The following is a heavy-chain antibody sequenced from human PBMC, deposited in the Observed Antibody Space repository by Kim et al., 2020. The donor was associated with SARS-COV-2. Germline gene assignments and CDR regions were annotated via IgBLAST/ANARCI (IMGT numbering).Heavy chain of an antibody. CDR3: ARGGVPGRARFDP. CDR2: IKQDGSEK. D-gene: IGHD2-15*01. J-gene: IGHJ5*02. CDR1: RFTFSSYW. Sequence: GGSLRLSCAASRFTFSSYWMTWVRQAPGKGLEWVANIKQDGSEKYYVDSVKGRFTISRDNAKNSLYLQMNSLRAEDTAVYYCARGGVPGRARFDPWGQGTLVTVSS. V-gene: IGHV3-7*03.